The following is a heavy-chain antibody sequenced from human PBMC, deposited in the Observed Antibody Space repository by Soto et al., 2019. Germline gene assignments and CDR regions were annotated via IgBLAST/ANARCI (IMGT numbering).Heavy chain of an antibody. CDR1: GGSISSSSYY. CDR3: ASPSCSGGSCYSYDAFDI. Sequence: SETLSLTCTVSGGSISSSSYYWGWIRQPPGKGLEWIGSIYYSGSTYYNPSLKSRVTISVDTSKNQFSLKLSSVTAADTAVYYCASPSCSGGSCYSYDAFDIWGQGTMVTVSS. J-gene: IGHJ3*02. V-gene: IGHV4-39*01. D-gene: IGHD2-15*01. CDR2: IYYSGST.